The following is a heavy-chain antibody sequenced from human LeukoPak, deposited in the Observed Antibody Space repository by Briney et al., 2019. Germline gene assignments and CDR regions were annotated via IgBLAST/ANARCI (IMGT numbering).Heavy chain of an antibody. CDR2: INVFNGNT. CDR1: GYSFTSYG. Sequence: ASVKVSCKASGYSFTSYGISWVRQAPGQGLEWMGWINVFNGNTNYAQKLQGRVTMTTDTSTSTAHMELRSLRSDDTAVYYCARTYCSGGTCYNWFDPWSQGTLVTVSS. V-gene: IGHV1-18*01. J-gene: IGHJ5*02. D-gene: IGHD2-15*01. CDR3: ARTYCSGGTCYNWFDP.